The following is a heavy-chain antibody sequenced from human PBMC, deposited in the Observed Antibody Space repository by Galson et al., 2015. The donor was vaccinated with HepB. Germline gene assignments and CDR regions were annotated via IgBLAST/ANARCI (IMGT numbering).Heavy chain of an antibody. Sequence: SLRLSCAASGFTFSSYGMHWVRQAPGKGLEWVAVIWYDGSNKYYADSVKGRFTISRDNSKNTLYLQMNSLRVEDTAVYYCARALDFWSGYYGIDYWGQGTLVTVSS. CDR1: GFTFSSYG. CDR3: ARALDFWSGYYGIDY. D-gene: IGHD3-3*01. J-gene: IGHJ4*02. CDR2: IWYDGSNK. V-gene: IGHV3-33*01.